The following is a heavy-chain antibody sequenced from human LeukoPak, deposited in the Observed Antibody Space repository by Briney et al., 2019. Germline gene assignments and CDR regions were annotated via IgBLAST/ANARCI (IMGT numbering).Heavy chain of an antibody. V-gene: IGHV4-34*01. Sequence: SETLSLTCAVYGGSFSGYYWSWVRQPPGKGLEWIGEINHSGSTNYNPSLKSRVTISVDTSKNQFSLKLSSVTAADTAVYYCARFLRYFDYWGQGTLVTVSS. J-gene: IGHJ4*02. CDR1: GGSFSGYY. CDR2: INHSGST. D-gene: IGHD2/OR15-2a*01. CDR3: ARFLRYFDY.